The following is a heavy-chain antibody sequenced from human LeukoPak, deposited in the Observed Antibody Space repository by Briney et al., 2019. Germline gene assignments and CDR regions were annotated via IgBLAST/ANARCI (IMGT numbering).Heavy chain of an antibody. CDR2: IDPSGGSA. D-gene: IGHD5-18*01. J-gene: IGHJ4*02. Sequence: ASVKVSCKASGYTFTNNHIHWVRHTPGQGLEWMGIIDPSGGSALYAQKFQGRVTVTRDTSTSTVYMELSSLRSDDTAVFYCARAGDTAMVDWGQGTLVTVSS. V-gene: IGHV1-46*01. CDR3: ARAGDTAMVD. CDR1: GYTFTNNH.